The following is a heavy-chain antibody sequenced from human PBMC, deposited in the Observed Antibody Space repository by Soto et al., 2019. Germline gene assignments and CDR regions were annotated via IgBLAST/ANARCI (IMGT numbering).Heavy chain of an antibody. Sequence: QVQLVQSGAEVKKPGSSVKVSCKASGGSSSRHTINWVRQAPGQGLDWIGSMIYILGITNYAQKFQGRVTITADKSTITAYLELSGLRSDDTAVYYCARHINEGYTDSADGRRNHWGQGSLVTVSS. V-gene: IGHV1-69*02. CDR3: ARHINEGYTDSADGRRNH. D-gene: IGHD2-15*01. J-gene: IGHJ5*02. CDR2: MIYILGIT. CDR1: GGSSSRHT.